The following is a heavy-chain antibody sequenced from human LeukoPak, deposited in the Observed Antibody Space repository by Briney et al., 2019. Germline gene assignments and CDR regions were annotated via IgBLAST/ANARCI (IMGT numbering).Heavy chain of an antibody. Sequence: PGGSLRLSCAASGFTFDDYAMHWVRQARGKGLEWVSGISWNSGSIGYADSVKGRFTISRDNAKNSLYLQMNSLRAEDTALYYCAKGSGSYLGDYFDYWGQGTLVTVSS. D-gene: IGHD1-26*01. CDR2: ISWNSGSI. CDR3: AKGSGSYLGDYFDY. V-gene: IGHV3-9*01. CDR1: GFTFDDYA. J-gene: IGHJ4*02.